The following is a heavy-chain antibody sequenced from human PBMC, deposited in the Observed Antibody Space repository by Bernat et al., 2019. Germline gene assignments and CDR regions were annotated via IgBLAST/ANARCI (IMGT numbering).Heavy chain of an antibody. CDR3: AKGLPSNKAAYFDD. D-gene: IGHD6-25*01. CDR1: ISSGGYS. CDR2: IYHSGST. Sequence: ISSGGYSWSWIRQPPGKGLAWIGYIYHSGSTDYNPSLKSLVTISVDRFKNQFSLTLSSVTAADTDVYYCAKGLPSNKAAYFDDWG. V-gene: IGHV4-30-2*01. J-gene: IGHJ4*01.